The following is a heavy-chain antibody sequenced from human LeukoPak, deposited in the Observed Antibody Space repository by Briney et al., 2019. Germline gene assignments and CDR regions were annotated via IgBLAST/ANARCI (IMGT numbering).Heavy chain of an antibody. CDR2: ISAYNGNT. CDR1: GYTFTTYG. J-gene: IGHJ3*02. V-gene: IGHV1-18*01. Sequence: ASVKVSCKASGYTFTTYGIIWVRQAPGQGLEWMGWISAYNGNTNYAQKLQGRVTMTTDTSTTTAYMELRSLRSDDTAVYYCARGGSITTIRGVIITDAFDIWGQGTMVTVPS. CDR3: ARGGSITTIRGVIITDAFDI. D-gene: IGHD3-10*01.